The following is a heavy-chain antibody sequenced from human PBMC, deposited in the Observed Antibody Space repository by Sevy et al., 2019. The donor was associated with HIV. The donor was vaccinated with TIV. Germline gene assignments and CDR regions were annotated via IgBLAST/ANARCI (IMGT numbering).Heavy chain of an antibody. CDR1: GGSFSGYY. CDR2: INHSGST. CDR3: ARHCGSTSCSHAFDI. V-gene: IGHV4-34*01. Sequence: SETMSLTCAVYGGSFSGYYWSWIRQPPGKGLEWIGEINHSGSTNYNPSLKSRVTISVDTSKNQFSLKLSSVTAADTAVYYCARHCGSTSCSHAFDIWGQGTMVTVSS. D-gene: IGHD2-2*01. J-gene: IGHJ3*02.